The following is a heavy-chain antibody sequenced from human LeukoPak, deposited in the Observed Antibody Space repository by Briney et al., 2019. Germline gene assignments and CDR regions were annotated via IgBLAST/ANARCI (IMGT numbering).Heavy chain of an antibody. CDR2: IYHSGST. CDR1: GGSISSGGYS. J-gene: IGHJ4*02. V-gene: IGHV4-30-2*01. Sequence: SETLSLTCAVSGGSISSGGYSWSWIRQPPGKGLEWIGYIYHSGSTYYNPSLKSRVTISVDRYKNQFSLKLSSVTAADTAVYYCARNGGNYDSSGYPSRYFDYWGQGTLVTVSS. CDR3: ARNGGNYDSSGYPSRYFDY. D-gene: IGHD3-22*01.